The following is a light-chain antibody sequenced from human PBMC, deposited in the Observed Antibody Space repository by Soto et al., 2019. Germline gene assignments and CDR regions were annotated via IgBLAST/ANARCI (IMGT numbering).Light chain of an antibody. CDR3: QQYGTSPPLT. J-gene: IGKJ4*01. CDR2: DAS. V-gene: IGKV3-20*01. Sequence: EIVLTQSPGTLSLSPGERATLSCRASQSVSSNYLAWYQQKPGQAPRLLIYDASSRATGIPDRFSGTESATDFTLTISRLEPEDVAVYYCQQYGTSPPLTFGGGTKVEIK. CDR1: QSVSSNY.